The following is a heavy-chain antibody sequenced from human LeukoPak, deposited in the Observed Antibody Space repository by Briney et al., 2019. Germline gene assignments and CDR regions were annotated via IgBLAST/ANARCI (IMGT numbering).Heavy chain of an antibody. Sequence: ASVKVSCKASGYTFTSYGISWVRQAPGQGLEWMGWISAYNGNTNYAQKLQGRVTMTTDTSTSTAYMELRSLRSDDTAVYYCASREWKWNDFWCGPYFDYWGQGTLVTVSS. D-gene: IGHD3-3*01. CDR3: ASREWKWNDFWCGPYFDY. V-gene: IGHV1-18*01. CDR2: ISAYNGNT. J-gene: IGHJ4*02. CDR1: GYTFTSYG.